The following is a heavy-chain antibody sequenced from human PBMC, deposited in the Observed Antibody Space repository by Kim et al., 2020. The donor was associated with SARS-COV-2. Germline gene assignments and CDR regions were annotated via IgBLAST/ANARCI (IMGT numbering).Heavy chain of an antibody. CDR1: GYSFTSYW. J-gene: IGHJ4*02. V-gene: IGHV5-51*01. CDR2: IYPGDSDT. Sequence: ESLKISCKGSGYSFTSYWIGWVRQMPGKGLEWMGIIYPGDSDTRYSPSFQGQVTISADKSISTAYLQWSSLKASDTAMYYCARLKYDYVWGSYRYFDYWGQGTLVTVSS. D-gene: IGHD3-16*02. CDR3: ARLKYDYVWGSYRYFDY.